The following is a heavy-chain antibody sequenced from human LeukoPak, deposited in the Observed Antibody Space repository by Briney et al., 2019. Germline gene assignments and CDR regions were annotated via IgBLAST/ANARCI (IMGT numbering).Heavy chain of an antibody. D-gene: IGHD1-26*01. Sequence: GGSLRLSCAASGFTFSRDAMNWVRQAPGRGLEWVSYISSSSSYIYYTGSVKGRFTISRDNAKNSLYLQMNSLRAEDTAVYYCARVYSGSCEHWGQGSLVTVSS. CDR2: ISSSSSYI. CDR1: GFTFSRDA. J-gene: IGHJ1*01. V-gene: IGHV3-21*01. CDR3: ARVYSGSCEH.